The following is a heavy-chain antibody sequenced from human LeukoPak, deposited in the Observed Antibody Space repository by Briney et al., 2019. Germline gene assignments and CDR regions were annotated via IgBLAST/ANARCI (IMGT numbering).Heavy chain of an antibody. J-gene: IGHJ4*02. CDR3: AREWSGWYDY. Sequence: GGSLRLSCAASGFTFSSYSMNWVRQAPGKGLEWVSSISSSSSYIYYADSVKGRFTISRDNAKDSLYLQMNSLRAEDTAVYYCAREWSGWYDYWGQGTLVTVSS. D-gene: IGHD6-19*01. CDR1: GFTFSSYS. CDR2: ISSSSSYI. V-gene: IGHV3-21*01.